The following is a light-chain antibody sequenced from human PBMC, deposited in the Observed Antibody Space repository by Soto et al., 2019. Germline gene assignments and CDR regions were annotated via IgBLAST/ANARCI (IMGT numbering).Light chain of an antibody. CDR2: DVS. J-gene: IGLJ1*01. CDR3: SSYAGSYTYV. V-gene: IGLV2-8*01. Sequence: SVLTQPPSASGSPGQSVTISCTGTSSDVGGYNYVSWYQQHPGKAPKLMIYDVSKRPSGVPDRFSGSKSGNTASLTVSGLQAEDEADYYCSSYAGSYTYVFGSGTKVTVL. CDR1: SSDVGGYNY.